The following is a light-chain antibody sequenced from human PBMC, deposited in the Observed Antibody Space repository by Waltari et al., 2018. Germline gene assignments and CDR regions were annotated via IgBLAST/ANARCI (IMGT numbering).Light chain of an antibody. Sequence: QSALTQPASVSGSPGQSITISCTGTRSDVGGYNYVSWYHQHPGKAPKLMIYDVSNPPSGVSNRCSGSKSGNTASLTISGLQAEDEADYYCSSYTSSSTYVFGTGTKVTVL. V-gene: IGLV2-14*01. J-gene: IGLJ1*01. CDR1: RSDVGGYNY. CDR3: SSYTSSSTYV. CDR2: DVS.